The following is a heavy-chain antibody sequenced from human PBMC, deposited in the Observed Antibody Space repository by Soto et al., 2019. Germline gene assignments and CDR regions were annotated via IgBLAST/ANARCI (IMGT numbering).Heavy chain of an antibody. CDR1: GFTFNTYA. D-gene: IGHD2-2*01. V-gene: IGHV3-23*01. CDR2: ISASGDGT. J-gene: IGHJ5*02. CDR3: AKEGVVVPTLGWFDA. Sequence: EVQMLESGGGLVQPGGSLRLSCAASGFTFNTYAMSWVRQAPGKGLERVSGISASGDGTYYADSVKGRFTVSRDNSRNTLYLQMSNLRAEDTAIYYCAKEGVVVPTLGWFDAWGQGTLVTVSS.